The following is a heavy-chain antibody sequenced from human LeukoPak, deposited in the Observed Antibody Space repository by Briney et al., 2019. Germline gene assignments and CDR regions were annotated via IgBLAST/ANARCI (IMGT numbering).Heavy chain of an antibody. CDR1: GFTFDDYA. Sequence: SLRLSCAASGFTFDDYAMHWVRQAPGKGLEWVSGISWNSGSIGCADSVKGRFTISRDNAKNSLYLQMNSLRAEDTALYYCAKDAASAAATNWFDPWGQGTLVTVSS. D-gene: IGHD6-13*01. CDR2: ISWNSGSI. J-gene: IGHJ5*02. V-gene: IGHV3-9*01. CDR3: AKDAASAAATNWFDP.